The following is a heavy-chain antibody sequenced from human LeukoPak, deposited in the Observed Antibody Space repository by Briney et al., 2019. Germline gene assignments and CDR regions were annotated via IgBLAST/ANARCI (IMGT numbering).Heavy chain of an antibody. Sequence: GRSLRLSCAASGFTFSSYGMHWVRQAPGKGLEWVAVISYDGSNKYYADSVKGRFTISRDNSKNTLYLQMNSLRAEDTAVYYCAKEVKDCNSTSCYYYYGMDVWGKGTTVTVSS. D-gene: IGHD2-2*01. V-gene: IGHV3-30*18. CDR2: ISYDGSNK. CDR3: AKEVKDCNSTSCYYYYGMDV. J-gene: IGHJ6*04. CDR1: GFTFSSYG.